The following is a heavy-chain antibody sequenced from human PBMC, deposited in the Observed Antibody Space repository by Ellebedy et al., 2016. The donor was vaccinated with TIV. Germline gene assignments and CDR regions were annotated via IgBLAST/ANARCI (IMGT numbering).Heavy chain of an antibody. CDR3: ARPMFYYHYYMDV. V-gene: IGHV3-21*01. CDR1: GFVFTSYS. J-gene: IGHJ6*03. D-gene: IGHD3-10*02. CDR2: ISDRNSKR. Sequence: GGSLRLXXAASGFVFTSYSMNWVRQAPGKGLEWVASISDRNSKRFYSDSVKDRFIISRDDATSSLFLEMNTLRVEDTAVYYCARPMFYYHYYMDVWGKGTTVIV.